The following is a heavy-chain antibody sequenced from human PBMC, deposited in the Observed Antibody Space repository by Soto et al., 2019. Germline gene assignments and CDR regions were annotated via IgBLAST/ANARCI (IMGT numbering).Heavy chain of an antibody. D-gene: IGHD2-15*01. V-gene: IGHV2-5*02. J-gene: IGHJ4*02. Sequence: QITLKESGPTLVKPTQTLTLTCTFSGFSLSTSGVSVGWIRQPPGKALEWLALIYWDDDKRLSPSQKSRLTLTKDTSKNQVVLAMSDMDPVDTATYYCAHRYCSGGRCLTFGHWGQGTLVTVSS. CDR1: GFSLSTSGVS. CDR2: IYWDDDK. CDR3: AHRYCSGGRCLTFGH.